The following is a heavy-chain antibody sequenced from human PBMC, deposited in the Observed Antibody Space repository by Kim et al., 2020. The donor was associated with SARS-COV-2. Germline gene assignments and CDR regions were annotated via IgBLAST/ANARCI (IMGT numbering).Heavy chain of an antibody. CDR2: ISGSGGST. Sequence: GGSLRLSCAASGFTFSSYAMSWVRQAPGKGLEWVSAISGSGGSTYYADSVKGRFTISRDNSKNTLYLQMNSLSAEDTAVYDSANTLSGDYGGNARSYFDYCGRVALVPVSS. D-gene: IGHD4-17*01. V-gene: IGHV3-23*01. CDR3: ANTLSGDYGGNARSYFDY. J-gene: IGHJ4*01. CDR1: GFTFSSYA.